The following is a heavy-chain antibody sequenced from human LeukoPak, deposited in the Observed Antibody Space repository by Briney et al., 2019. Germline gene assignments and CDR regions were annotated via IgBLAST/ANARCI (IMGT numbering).Heavy chain of an antibody. CDR3: ARGGTYYDFWSGYYLKLDAFDI. CDR2: IIPIFGTA. V-gene: IGHV1-69*13. Sequence: SVKVSCKASGGTFSSYAISWVRQAPGQGLEWMGGIIPIFGTANYAQKFQGRVTITADEPTSTAYMELSSLRSEDTAVYYCARGGTYYDFWSGYYLKLDAFDIWGQGTMVTVSS. CDR1: GGTFSSYA. D-gene: IGHD3-3*01. J-gene: IGHJ3*02.